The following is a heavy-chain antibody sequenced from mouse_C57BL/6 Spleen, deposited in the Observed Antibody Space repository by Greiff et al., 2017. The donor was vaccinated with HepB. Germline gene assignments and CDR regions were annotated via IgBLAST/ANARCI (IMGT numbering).Heavy chain of an antibody. D-gene: IGHD2-5*01. CDR3: VRDLHTLGSNYRYYAMDY. J-gene: IGHJ4*01. CDR1: GFTFNTYA. Sequence: EVKVVESGGGLVQPKGSLKLSCAASGFTFNTYAMHWVRQAPGKGLEWVARIRSKSSNYATYYADSVKDRFTISRDDSQSMLYLQMNNLKTEDTAMYYCVRDLHTLGSNYRYYAMDYWGQGTSVTVSS. V-gene: IGHV10-3*01. CDR2: IRSKSSNYAT.